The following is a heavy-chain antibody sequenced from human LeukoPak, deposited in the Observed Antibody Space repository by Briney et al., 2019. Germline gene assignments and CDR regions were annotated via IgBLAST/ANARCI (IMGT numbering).Heavy chain of an antibody. J-gene: IGHJ4*02. CDR3: ARETRDVSDY. Sequence: GGSLRLSCAASGFTFSSYEMNWVRQAPGKGLEWVSYISSSGSSIYYADSVKGRFTISRDNAKNSLYLQMNSLRAEDTAVYYCARETRDVSDYWGQGTLVTVSS. D-gene: IGHD3-16*01. CDR1: GFTFSSYE. V-gene: IGHV3-48*03. CDR2: ISSSGSSI.